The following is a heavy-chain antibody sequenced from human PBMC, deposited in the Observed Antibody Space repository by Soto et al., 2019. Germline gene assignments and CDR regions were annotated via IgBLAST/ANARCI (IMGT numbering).Heavy chain of an antibody. J-gene: IGHJ6*02. CDR1: GYTFTSYY. D-gene: IGHD2-2*01. CDR3: ERPQIASNYYCAMDV. CDR2: INPSGTTT. V-gene: IGHV1-46*01. Sequence: QVQLVQSGAEVKKPGASVKVSCKASGYTFTSYYMHWVRQAPGQGLEWMGIINPSGTTTDYAQKFQGRVTMTRDTSTSTYYMELSSLRSEDTAVYYRERPQIASNYYCAMDVWGQGTTVTVSS.